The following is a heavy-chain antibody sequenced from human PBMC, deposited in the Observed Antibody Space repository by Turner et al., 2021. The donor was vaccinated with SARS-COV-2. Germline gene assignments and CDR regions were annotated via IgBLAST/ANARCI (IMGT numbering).Heavy chain of an antibody. Sequence: EVHLVESGGGLVQPGRSMNLPCVATGFPFSTYSMNWVRQAPGKGLEWVSYIDSSSSTIYYADSVKGRFTISRDNAKNSLYLQMNSLRADDTAVYYCASPFDYWGQGTLVTVSS. CDR1: GFPFSTYS. CDR3: ASPFDY. CDR2: IDSSSSTI. V-gene: IGHV3-48*01. J-gene: IGHJ4*02.